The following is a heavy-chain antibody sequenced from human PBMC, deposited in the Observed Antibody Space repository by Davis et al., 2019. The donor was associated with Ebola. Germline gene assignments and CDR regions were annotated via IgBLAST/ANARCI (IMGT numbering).Heavy chain of an antibody. CDR3: ARRGTSSWYAGWFDP. CDR1: ACPISSYY. J-gene: IGHJ5*02. V-gene: IGHV4-59*01. Sequence: MPSETLSLTCTVSACPISSYYCSWIRNPPGKGLEWIGSIYYRGSTNYNPSLKSRVTISVDTSKYQFSLKLSSVTAADTAVYYCARRGTSSWYAGWFDPWGQGTLVTVSS. D-gene: IGHD6-13*01. CDR2: IYYRGST.